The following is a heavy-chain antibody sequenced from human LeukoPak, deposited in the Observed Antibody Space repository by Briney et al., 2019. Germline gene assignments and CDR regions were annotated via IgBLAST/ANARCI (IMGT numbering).Heavy chain of an antibody. V-gene: IGHV3-23*01. CDR1: GFTFSSYA. Sequence: AGGSLRLPGAPSGFTFSSYAISGVRQAPGRGLKWVSAISVSGGSTYYADSVKGRFTISRDNSKNTLYLQMNSLRAEDTAVYYCAKSSYYDSSGYYREYYFDYWGQGTLVTVSS. CDR3: AKSSYYDSSGYYREYYFDY. J-gene: IGHJ4*02. CDR2: ISVSGGST. D-gene: IGHD3-22*01.